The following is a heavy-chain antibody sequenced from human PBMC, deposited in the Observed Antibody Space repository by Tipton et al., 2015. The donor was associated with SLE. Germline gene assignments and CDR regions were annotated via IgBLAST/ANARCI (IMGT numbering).Heavy chain of an antibody. Sequence: TLSLTCAVSGVSFSAYYWSWIRQSPAKGLEWIGEINYSGSTKYNPSLKSRVTISVDASKNQFSLKMTSMTAADTAVYYCASGYCTTTRCLGGDFDYWGQGTLVTVSS. CDR2: INYSGST. V-gene: IGHV4-34*01. CDR3: ASGYCTTTRCLGGDFDY. J-gene: IGHJ4*02. D-gene: IGHD2-2*01. CDR1: GVSFSAYY.